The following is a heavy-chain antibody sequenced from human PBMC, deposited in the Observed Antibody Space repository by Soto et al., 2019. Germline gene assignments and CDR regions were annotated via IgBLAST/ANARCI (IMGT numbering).Heavy chain of an antibody. CDR2: ISGSGGST. CDR1: GFTFSSYA. Sequence: GGSLRLSCAASGFTFSSYAMSWVRQAPGKGLEWVSAISGSGGSTYYADAVKGRFTISRDNSKNTLYLQMNSLRAEDTAVYDCATLVHTISSRDAFDIWGKGKMVTVSS. D-gene: IGHD3-3*01. J-gene: IGHJ3*02. V-gene: IGHV3-23*01. CDR3: ATLVHTISSRDAFDI.